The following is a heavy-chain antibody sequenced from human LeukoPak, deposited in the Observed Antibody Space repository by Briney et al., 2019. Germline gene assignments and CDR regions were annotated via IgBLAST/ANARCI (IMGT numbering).Heavy chain of an antibody. J-gene: IGHJ3*02. V-gene: IGHV3-23*01. CDR3: AKDSRWPNDAFDI. CDR2: LNSGGGDET. Sequence: GVLSLSFAAPVLTLACSPLSWVRPSPGKGLDGLGALNSGGGDETYYADSVKGRFTISRDNSKNTLYLQMNSLRAEDTALYYCAKDSRWPNDAFDIWGQGTMVTVSS. D-gene: IGHD6-13*01. CDR1: VLTLACSP.